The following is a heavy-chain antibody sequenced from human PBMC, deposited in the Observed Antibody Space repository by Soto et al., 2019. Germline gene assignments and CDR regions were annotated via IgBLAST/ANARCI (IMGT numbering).Heavy chain of an antibody. J-gene: IGHJ6*03. Sequence: GGSLRLSCTASGFTFRSYGMNWVRQAPGKGLEWVSYISSSSSTIYYADSAKGRFTISRDNAKNSLYLQMNSLRAEDTAVYYCAREYYDILTGRNYYYYYYMDVWGKGTTVTVSS. D-gene: IGHD3-9*01. V-gene: IGHV3-48*01. CDR3: AREYYDILTGRNYYYYYYMDV. CDR2: ISSSSSTI. CDR1: GFTFRSYG.